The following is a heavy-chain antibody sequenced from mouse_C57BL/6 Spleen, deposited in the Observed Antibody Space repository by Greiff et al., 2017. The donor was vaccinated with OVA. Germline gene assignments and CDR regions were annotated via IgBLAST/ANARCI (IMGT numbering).Heavy chain of an antibody. V-gene: IGHV1-59*01. J-gene: IGHJ4*01. CDR1: GYTFTSYW. D-gene: IGHD2-4*01. CDR3: ARGKGYYDSSYYAMDY. Sequence: QVQLKQPGAELVRPGTSVKLSCKASGYTFTSYWMHWVKQRPGQGLEWIGVIDPSDSYTNYNQKFKGKATLTVDTSSSTAYMQLSSLTSEDSAVYYCARGKGYYDSSYYAMDYWGQGTSVTVSS. CDR2: IDPSDSYT.